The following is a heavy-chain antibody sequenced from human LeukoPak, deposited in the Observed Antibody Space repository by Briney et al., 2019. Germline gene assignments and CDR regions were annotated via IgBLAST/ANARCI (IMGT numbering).Heavy chain of an antibody. J-gene: IGHJ6*03. CDR1: GYTFTSNY. Sequence: ASVKVSCKAFGYTFTSNYMHWVRQAPGQGPEWMGVISPSGGSTTYAQKFQGRVTLTRDMSTSTDYLELSSLRSEDTAVYYCARDGSGWYLGYYYYYYMDVWGKGTTVTISS. CDR2: ISPSGGST. CDR3: ARDGSGWYLGYYYYYYMDV. D-gene: IGHD6-19*01. V-gene: IGHV1-46*01.